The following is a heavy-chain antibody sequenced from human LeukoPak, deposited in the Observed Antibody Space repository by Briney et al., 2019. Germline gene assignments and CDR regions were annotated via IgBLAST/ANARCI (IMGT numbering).Heavy chain of an antibody. CDR2: IKEDGTEK. CDR3: VRESRPGGAMGLYHNFDY. D-gene: IGHD3-16*01. V-gene: IGHV3-7*01. J-gene: IGHJ4*02. Sequence: GGSLRLSCAASGFTFSDFWMTWVRQTPGKGLEWVANIKEDGTEKNLVDSVKGRFTIFRDNTKNLLYLQMNSLRGDDTGIYYCVRESRPGGAMGLYHNFDYWGQGTLVTVSS. CDR1: GFTFSDFW.